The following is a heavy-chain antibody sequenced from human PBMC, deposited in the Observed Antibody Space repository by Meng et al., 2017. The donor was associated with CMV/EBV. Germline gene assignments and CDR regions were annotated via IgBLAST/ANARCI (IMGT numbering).Heavy chain of an antibody. CDR3: ARRGLEWPRDPNYYFDY. CDR2: IYPGDSDT. D-gene: IGHD1-1*01. J-gene: IGHJ4*02. V-gene: IGHV5-51*01. Sequence: KVSCKASGYTFTSYGISWVRQMPGKGLEWMGIIYPGDSDTRYSPSFQGQVTISADKSISTAYLQWSSLKASDTAMYYCARRGLEWPRDPNYYFDYWGQGTLVTVSS. CDR1: GYTFTSYG.